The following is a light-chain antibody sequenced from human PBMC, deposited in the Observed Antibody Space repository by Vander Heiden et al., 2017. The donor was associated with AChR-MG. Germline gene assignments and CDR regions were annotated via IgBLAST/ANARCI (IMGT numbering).Light chain of an antibody. J-gene: IGKJ5*01. CDR2: DAS. Sequence: EIVLTQSPATLSLSPGERAALSCRASQSVGTYLAWYQQKPGQAPRLLIYDASYRAAGIPVRFSGSGSGTDFTLTISRLEHEDFAIYYCQQRGNWITFGQGTRLEIK. CDR1: QSVGTY. V-gene: IGKV3-11*01. CDR3: QQRGNWIT.